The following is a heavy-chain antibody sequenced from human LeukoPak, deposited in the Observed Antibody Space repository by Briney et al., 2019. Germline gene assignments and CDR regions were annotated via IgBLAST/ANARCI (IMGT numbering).Heavy chain of an antibody. V-gene: IGHV1-2*06. J-gene: IGHJ4*02. CDR3: ARSSLYGSGSYHNDY. D-gene: IGHD3-10*01. CDR2: INPDSGGT. CDR1: GYTFTGYY. Sequence: VGSVKVSCKASGYTFTGYYMHWVRQAPGQGLEWMGRINPDSGGTNYAQKFQGRVTMTRDTSISTAYMELSRLRSDDTAVYYCARSSLYGSGSYHNDYWGQGTLVTVSS.